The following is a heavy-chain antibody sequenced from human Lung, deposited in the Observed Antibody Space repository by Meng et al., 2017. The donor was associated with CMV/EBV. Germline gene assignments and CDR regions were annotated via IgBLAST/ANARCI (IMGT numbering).Heavy chain of an antibody. V-gene: IGHV1-3*01. CDR1: GHPFSNYA. D-gene: IGHD4-23*01. J-gene: IGHJ2*01. Sequence: QVQLVQSGAEVKKPGASVQVSCKASGHPFSNYAMNWVRQAPGQRLEWMGLVNAGNGNTRYSQKFQGRVTISRDTSASTVYMELSSLTSEDTAVYYCASERWGSGYLDLWGRGSLVTVSS. CDR3: ASERWGSGYLDL. CDR2: VNAGNGNT.